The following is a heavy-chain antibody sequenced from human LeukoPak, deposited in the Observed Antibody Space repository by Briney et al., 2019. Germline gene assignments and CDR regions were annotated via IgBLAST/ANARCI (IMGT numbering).Heavy chain of an antibody. Sequence: GGSLRLSCAASGFTFSSYSMNWVRQAPGKGLEWVSSISSSSSYIYYADSVKGRFTISRDNAKNSLYLQMNSLRAEDTAVYYCARVSITGTPGGFDYWGQGTLVTVSS. V-gene: IGHV3-21*01. CDR1: GFTFSSYS. CDR3: ARVSITGTPGGFDY. CDR2: ISSSSSYI. J-gene: IGHJ4*02. D-gene: IGHD1/OR15-1a*01.